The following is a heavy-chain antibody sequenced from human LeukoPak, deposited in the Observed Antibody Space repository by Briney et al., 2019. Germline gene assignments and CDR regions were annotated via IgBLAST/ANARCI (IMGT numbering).Heavy chain of an antibody. J-gene: IGHJ4*02. CDR1: DASVNTSFYF. Sequence: SETLSLTCSVSDASVNTSFYFWGWIRQPPGKGLEWIGNLFYSGSTYYNPSLKSQVTISNDSSGNQLFLIPLTITSVTAADTAVYYCARGFDNWGLGTLVTVCS. CDR2: LFYSGST. CDR3: ARGFDN. V-gene: IGHV4-39*06.